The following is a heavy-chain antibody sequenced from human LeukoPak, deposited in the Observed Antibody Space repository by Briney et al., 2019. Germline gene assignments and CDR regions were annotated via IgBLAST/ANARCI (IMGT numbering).Heavy chain of an antibody. CDR1: GFTFSSYS. CDR2: ISSSSSYI. D-gene: IGHD6-13*01. CDR3: ARGEQQLVQEALLDY. Sequence: GGSLRLSCAASGFTFSSYSMNWVRQAPGKGLEWVSSISSSSSYIYYADSVKGRFTISRDNAKNSLYLQMNSLRAEDTAVYYCARGEQQLVQEALLDYWGQGTLVTVSS. V-gene: IGHV3-21*01. J-gene: IGHJ4*02.